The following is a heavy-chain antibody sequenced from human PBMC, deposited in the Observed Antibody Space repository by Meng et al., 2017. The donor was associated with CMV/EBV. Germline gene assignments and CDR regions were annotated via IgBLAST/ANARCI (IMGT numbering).Heavy chain of an antibody. D-gene: IGHD5-24*01. V-gene: IGHV3-30*02. CDR3: ARQRLSGYWYFDL. Sequence: GESLKISCAASGFTFSSYGMHWVRQAPGKGLEWVAFIRYDGSNKYYADSVKGRFTISRDNSKNTLYLQMNSLRAEDTAVYYCARQRLSGYWYFDLWGRGTLVTVSS. CDR2: IRYDGSNK. CDR1: GFTFSSYG. J-gene: IGHJ2*01.